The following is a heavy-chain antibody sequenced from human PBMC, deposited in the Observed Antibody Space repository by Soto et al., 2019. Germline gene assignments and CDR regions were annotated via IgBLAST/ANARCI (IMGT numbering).Heavy chain of an antibody. V-gene: IGHV4-31*02. CDR3: ARGSVVAATLFDY. J-gene: IGHJ4*02. Sequence: ILSLTCTVSGGSIISGGYYWSWIRQHPGKGLEWIGYIYYSGSTYYNPSLKSRVTISVDTSKNQFSLKLSSVTAADTAVYYCARGSVVAATLFDYWGQGTLVTVSS. CDR2: IYYSGST. D-gene: IGHD2-15*01. CDR1: GGSIISGGYY.